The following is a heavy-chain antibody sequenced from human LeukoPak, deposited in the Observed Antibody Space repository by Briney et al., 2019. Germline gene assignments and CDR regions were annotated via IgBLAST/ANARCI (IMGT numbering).Heavy chain of an antibody. V-gene: IGHV3-9*01. CDR3: AKSLGATFYYYGMDV. CDR2: ISWNSGSI. CDR1: GFTFDDYA. D-gene: IGHD1-26*01. Sequence: GRSLRLSCAASGFTFDDYAMHWVRQAPGKGLEWVSGISWNSGSIGYADSVKGRFTISRDNAKNSLYLQMNSLRAEDTALHYCAKSLGATFYYYGMDVWGQGTTVTVSS. J-gene: IGHJ6*02.